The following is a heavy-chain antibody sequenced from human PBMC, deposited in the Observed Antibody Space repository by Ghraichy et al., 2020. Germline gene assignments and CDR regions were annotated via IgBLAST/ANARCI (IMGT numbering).Heavy chain of an antibody. CDR3: AREPRGSSSWYTLGYFDY. CDR2: INHSGST. CDR1: GGSFSGYY. V-gene: IGHV4-34*01. D-gene: IGHD6-13*01. Sequence: SQTLSLTCAVYGGSFSGYYWSWIRQPPGKGLEWIGEINHSGSTNYNPSLKSRVTISVDTSKNQFSLKLSSVTAADTAVYYCAREPRGSSSWYTLGYFDYWGQGTLVTVSS. J-gene: IGHJ4*02.